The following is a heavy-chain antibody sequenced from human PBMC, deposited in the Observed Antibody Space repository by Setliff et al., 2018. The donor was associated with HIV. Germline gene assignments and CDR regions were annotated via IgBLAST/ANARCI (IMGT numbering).Heavy chain of an antibody. D-gene: IGHD6-13*01. CDR3: AREECTSWPRVHY. V-gene: IGHV4-39*02. J-gene: IGHJ4*02. CDR1: GGSISSSSYY. CDR2: IYYSGST. Sequence: SETLSLTCTVSGGSISSSSYYWGWIRQPPGKGLEWIGSIYYSGSTYYNPSLKSRVTISVDTSKNQFSLKLSSVTAADTAVYYCAREECTSWPRVHYWGQGALVTVSS.